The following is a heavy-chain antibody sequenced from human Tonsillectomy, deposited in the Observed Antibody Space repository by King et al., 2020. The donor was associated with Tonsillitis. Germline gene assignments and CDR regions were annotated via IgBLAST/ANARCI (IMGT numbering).Heavy chain of an antibody. J-gene: IGHJ6*03. CDR2: INEDGSEK. V-gene: IGHV3-7*03. D-gene: IGHD3-3*01. CDR3: ARSNYDFWSGYAYYYYMDV. Sequence: VQLVESGGGLVQPGGSLRLSCAASGFTFSSHWMSWVRQAPGKGLEWVANINEDGSEKYYVDSVKGRFTISRDNAKNSLHLQMNSLRAEATAVYYCARSNYDFWSGYAYYYYMDVWGKGTTVTVSS. CDR1: GFTFSSHW.